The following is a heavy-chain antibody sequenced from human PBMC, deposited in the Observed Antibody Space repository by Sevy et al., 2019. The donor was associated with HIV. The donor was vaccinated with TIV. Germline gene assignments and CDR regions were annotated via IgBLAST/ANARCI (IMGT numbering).Heavy chain of an antibody. Sequence: GGSLRLSCAASGFTFSSYGMHWVRQAPGKGLEWVAVISYDGSNKYYADSVKGRFTISRDNSKNTLYLQMNSLRAVDTAVYDCAKEGLQLEADYFDYWGQGTLVTVSS. J-gene: IGHJ4*02. CDR3: AKEGLQLEADYFDY. CDR2: ISYDGSNK. CDR1: GFTFSSYG. V-gene: IGHV3-30*18. D-gene: IGHD6-13*01.